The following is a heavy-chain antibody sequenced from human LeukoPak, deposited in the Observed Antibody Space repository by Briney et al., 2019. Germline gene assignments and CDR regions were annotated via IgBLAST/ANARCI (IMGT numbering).Heavy chain of an antibody. CDR3: AIRVNWNDVRWEYYFDY. D-gene: IGHD1-20*01. V-gene: IGHV1-69*01. Sequence: SVKVSCKASGGTFSSYAISWVRQASGQGLEWMGGIIPIFGTANYAQKFQGRVTITADESTSTAYMELSSLRSEDTAVYYCAIRVNWNDVRWEYYFDYWGQGTLVTVSS. CDR1: GGTFSSYA. J-gene: IGHJ4*02. CDR2: IIPIFGTA.